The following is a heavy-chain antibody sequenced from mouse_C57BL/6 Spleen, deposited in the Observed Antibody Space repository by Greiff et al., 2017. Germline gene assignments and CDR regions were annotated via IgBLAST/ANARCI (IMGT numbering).Heavy chain of an antibody. CDR1: GFSLTSYG. CDR3: AKNGDYGSPLAY. CDR2: IWRGGST. D-gene: IGHD1-1*01. J-gene: IGHJ3*01. Sequence: VQLQQSGPGLVQPSQSLSITCTVSGFSLTSYGVHWVRQSPGKGLEWLGVIWRGGSTDYNAAFMSRLSITKDNSKSQVFFKMNSLQADDTAIYSWAKNGDYGSPLAYWGQGTLVTVSA. V-gene: IGHV2-5*01.